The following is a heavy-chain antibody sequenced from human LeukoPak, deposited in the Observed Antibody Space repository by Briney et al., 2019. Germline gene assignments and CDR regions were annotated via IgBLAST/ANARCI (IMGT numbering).Heavy chain of an antibody. CDR3: ATGYMTRFDY. CDR2: IYYSGST. J-gene: IGHJ4*02. Sequence: SETLSLTCTVSGGSISSHHWSWIRQPPGKGLEWIGYIYYSGSTNYNPSVKSRVTISVDTSKNRFSLKLSSVTAADTAVYYCATGYMTRFDYWGRGTLVTVSS. D-gene: IGHD1-14*01. CDR1: GGSISSHH. V-gene: IGHV4-59*11.